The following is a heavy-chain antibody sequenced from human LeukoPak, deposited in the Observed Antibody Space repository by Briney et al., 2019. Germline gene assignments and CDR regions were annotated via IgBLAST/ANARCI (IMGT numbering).Heavy chain of an antibody. V-gene: IGHV3-23*01. D-gene: IGHD3-10*02. CDR2: TSGGGGNT. J-gene: IGHJ6*04. CDR3: AELGITMIGGV. Sequence: PGGSLRLSCAASGFTFRSYVMSWVRQAPGKGLEWISSTSGGGGNTYYADSVKGRFTISRDNSNNTLYLQMNSLRAEDTAVYYCAELGITMIGGVWGKGTTVTISS. CDR1: GFTFRSYV.